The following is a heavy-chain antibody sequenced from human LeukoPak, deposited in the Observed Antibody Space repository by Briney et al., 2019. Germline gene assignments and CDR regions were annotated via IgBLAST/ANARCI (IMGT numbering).Heavy chain of an antibody. CDR3: ARERETMVVTPEAFDI. V-gene: IGHV3-48*04. D-gene: IGHD4-23*01. CDR1: GFTFSSYS. J-gene: IGHJ3*02. CDR2: ISSSGNAI. Sequence: GGSLRLSCAASGFTFSSYSMNWVRQAPGKGLEWVSYISSSGNAIYYADSVRGRFTISRDNAKNSLHLQMNSLRVEDTALYYCARERETMVVTPEAFDIWGQGTMVTVSS.